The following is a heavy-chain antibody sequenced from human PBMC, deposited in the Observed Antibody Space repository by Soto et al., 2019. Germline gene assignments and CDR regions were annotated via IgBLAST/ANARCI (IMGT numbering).Heavy chain of an antibody. D-gene: IGHD1-20*01. CDR2: ISAYNGNT. CDR1: GYTFTSYG. V-gene: IGHV1-18*04. CDR3: ARGAVTGNNLTYYKGMVV. J-gene: IGHJ6*02. Sequence: GASVKVSCTASGYTFTSYGISWVLQAPGQGLEWMGWISAYNGNTNYAQKLQGRVTMTTDTSTSTAYMELRSLRSDDTAVYYCARGAVTGNNLTYYKGMVVWGQESTLA.